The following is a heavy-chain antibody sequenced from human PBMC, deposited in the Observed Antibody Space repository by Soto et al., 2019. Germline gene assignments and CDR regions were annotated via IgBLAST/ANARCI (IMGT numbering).Heavy chain of an antibody. CDR1: GGSFSGYY. V-gene: IGHV4-34*01. Sequence: QVQLQQWGAGLLKPSETLSLTCAVYGGSFSGYYWSWIRQPPGKGLEWSGEINHSGSTNYNPSLKSRVTISVDTSKNQFSLKLSSVTAADTAVYYCARGGPLYGDPGGWYFDLWGRGTLVTVSS. J-gene: IGHJ2*01. D-gene: IGHD4-17*01. CDR3: ARGGPLYGDPGGWYFDL. CDR2: INHSGST.